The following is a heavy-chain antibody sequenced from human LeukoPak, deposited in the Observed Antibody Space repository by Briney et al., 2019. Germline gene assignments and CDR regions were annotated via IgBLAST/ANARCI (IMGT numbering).Heavy chain of an antibody. CDR1: GGTFSSYA. J-gene: IGHJ5*02. CDR3: ARVPVPAAIVWFDP. Sequence: GASVKVSCKASGGTFSSYAISWVRQAPGQGLEWMGRIIPILGIANYAQKFQGRVTITADRSTSTAYMELSSLRSEDTAVYYCARVPVPAAIVWFDPWGQGTLVTVSS. D-gene: IGHD2-2*02. CDR2: IIPILGIA. V-gene: IGHV1-69*04.